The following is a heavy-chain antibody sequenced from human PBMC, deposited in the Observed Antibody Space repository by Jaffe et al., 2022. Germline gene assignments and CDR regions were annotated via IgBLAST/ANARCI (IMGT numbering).Heavy chain of an antibody. CDR2: IRYDGSNK. V-gene: IGHV3-30*02. CDR1: GFTFSSYG. Sequence: QVQLVESGGGVVQPGGSLRLSCAASGFTFSSYGMHWVRQAPGKGLEWVAFIRYDGSNKYYADSVKGRFTISRDNSKNTLYLQMNSLRAEDTAVYYCAKGLAKFVATRKGFGWFDPWGQGTLVTVSS. J-gene: IGHJ5*02. CDR3: AKGLAKFVATRKGFGWFDP. D-gene: IGHD5-12*01.